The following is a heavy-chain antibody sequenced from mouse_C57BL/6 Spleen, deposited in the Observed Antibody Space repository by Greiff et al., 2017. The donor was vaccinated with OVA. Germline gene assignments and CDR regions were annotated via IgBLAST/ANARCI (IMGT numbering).Heavy chain of an antibody. D-gene: IGHD3-3*01. V-gene: IGHV5-9-1*02. CDR3: TREGWDVGLDY. Sequence: EVKVVESGEGLVKPGGSLKLSCAASGFTFSSYAMSWVRQTPEKRLEWVAYISSGGDYIYYADTVKGRFTISRDNARNTLYLQMSSLKSEDTAMYYCTREGWDVGLDYWGQGTTLTVSS. CDR2: ISSGGDYI. J-gene: IGHJ2*01. CDR1: GFTFSSYA.